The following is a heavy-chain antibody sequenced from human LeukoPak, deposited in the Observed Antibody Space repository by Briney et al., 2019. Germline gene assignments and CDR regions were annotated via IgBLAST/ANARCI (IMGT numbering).Heavy chain of an antibody. J-gene: IGHJ4*02. Sequence: SETLSLTCSVSGGSISPYYWSWIRQPPGKGLEWIGYIYYSGTTNYNPSLKSRVTISVDTSKNQFSLKLSSMTAADTAVYYCARDRYALGYWGQGTLVTVSS. CDR2: IYYSGTT. CDR1: GGSISPYY. CDR3: ARDRYALGY. D-gene: IGHD3-16*01. V-gene: IGHV4-59*01.